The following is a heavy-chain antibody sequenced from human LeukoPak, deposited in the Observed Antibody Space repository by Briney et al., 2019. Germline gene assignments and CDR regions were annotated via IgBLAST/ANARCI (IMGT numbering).Heavy chain of an antibody. J-gene: IGHJ4*02. V-gene: IGHV3-30*18. D-gene: IGHD4-17*01. CDR1: GFTFSSYG. Sequence: GRSLRLSCAASGFTFSSYGMHWVRQAPGKGLEWVAVISYDGSNKYYADSVKGRFTISRDNSKNTLYLQMNSLRAEDTAVYYCAKDSGATKFMTTVIDYWGQGTLVTVSS. CDR3: AKDSGATKFMTTVIDY. CDR2: ISYDGSNK.